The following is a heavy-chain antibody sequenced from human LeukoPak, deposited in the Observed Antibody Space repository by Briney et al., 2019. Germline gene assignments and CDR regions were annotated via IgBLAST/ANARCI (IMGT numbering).Heavy chain of an antibody. CDR2: IHTSGST. CDR1: GGSISSGSYY. V-gene: IGHV4-61*02. Sequence: PSQTLSLTCTVSGGSISSGSYYWSWIRQPAGKGLEWIGRIHTSGSTNYNPSLKSRVTMSVDTSKNQFSLKVTSVTAADAAVYYCARAWQWLPLDSWGQGTLVTVSS. J-gene: IGHJ4*02. CDR3: ARAWQWLPLDS. D-gene: IGHD6-19*01.